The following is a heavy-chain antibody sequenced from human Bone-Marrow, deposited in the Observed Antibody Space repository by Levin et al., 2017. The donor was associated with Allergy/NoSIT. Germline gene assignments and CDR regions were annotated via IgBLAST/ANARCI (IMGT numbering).Heavy chain of an antibody. CDR1: GYTFTGHQ. CDR3: AKDWTIHYCSDS. Sequence: ASVKVSCKASGYTFTGHQMHWVRHAPGQGLEWMGMIDPHNGGTNYAPKFRGRVTITSDTSVDTAYLELTRLASDDTAIYYCAKDWTIHYCSDSWGQGTLVTVSS. V-gene: IGHV1-2*02. CDR2: IDPHNGGT. J-gene: IGHJ4*02. D-gene: IGHD3/OR15-3a*01.